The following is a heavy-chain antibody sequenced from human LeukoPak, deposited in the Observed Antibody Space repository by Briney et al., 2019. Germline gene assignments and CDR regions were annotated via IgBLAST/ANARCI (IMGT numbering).Heavy chain of an antibody. D-gene: IGHD3-9*01. CDR2: INSDGSST. J-gene: IGHJ4*02. Sequence: PGGSLRLSCAASGFTFSSYWMHWVRQAPGKGLVWVSRINSDGSSTSYADSVKGRFTISRDNAKNTLYLQMNSLRDEDTAVYYCARGRATGRSGGDYWGQGTLVTVSS. CDR3: ARGRATGRSGGDY. CDR1: GFTFSSYW. V-gene: IGHV3-74*01.